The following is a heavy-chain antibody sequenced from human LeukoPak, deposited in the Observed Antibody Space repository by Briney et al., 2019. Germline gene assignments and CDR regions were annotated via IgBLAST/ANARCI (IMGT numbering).Heavy chain of an antibody. Sequence: ASVKVSCKASGGTFSSYAISWVRQAPGQGLEWMGGIIPIFGTANYAQKFQGRVTITADESTSTAYMELSSLRSEDTAVYYCARSYQLLFPPDAFDIWGQGTMVTVSS. D-gene: IGHD2-2*01. V-gene: IGHV1-69*13. CDR1: GGTFSSYA. CDR2: IIPIFGTA. J-gene: IGHJ3*02. CDR3: ARSYQLLFPPDAFDI.